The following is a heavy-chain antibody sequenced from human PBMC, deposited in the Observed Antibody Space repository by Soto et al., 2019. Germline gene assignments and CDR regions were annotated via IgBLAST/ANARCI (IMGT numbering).Heavy chain of an antibody. V-gene: IGHV3-21*01. CDR2: ISSSSSYI. CDR3: AGDRNYYDSSGLGDP. J-gene: IGHJ5*02. CDR1: GFTFSSYS. D-gene: IGHD3-22*01. Sequence: EVQLVESGGGLVKPGGSLRLSCAASGFTFSSYSMNWVRQAPGKGLEWVSSISSSSSYIYYADSVKGRFTISRDNDKNSLYLQMNSLRAEDTAVYYCAGDRNYYDSSGLGDPRGQGTLVTVSS.